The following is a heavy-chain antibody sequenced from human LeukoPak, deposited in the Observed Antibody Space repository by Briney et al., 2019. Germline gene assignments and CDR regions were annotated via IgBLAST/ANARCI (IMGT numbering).Heavy chain of an antibody. V-gene: IGHV3-30*18. CDR2: ISYDESKK. J-gene: IGHJ6*02. CDR1: GFIFSNYG. Sequence: GGSLRLSCAVSGFIFSNYGMHWVRQAPGKGLEWVAVISYDESKKYFADSVKGRFTISRDNSKNTLYLQMNSLRAEDTAVYYCAKDREYYYYGMDVWGQGTTVTVSS. D-gene: IGHD1-26*01. CDR3: AKDREYYYYGMDV.